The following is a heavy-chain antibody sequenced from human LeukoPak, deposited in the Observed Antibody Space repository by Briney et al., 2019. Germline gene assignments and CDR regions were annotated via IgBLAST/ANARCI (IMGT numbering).Heavy chain of an antibody. CDR1: GGSISSSSYY. Sequence: PSETLSLTCTVSGGSISSSSYYWGWIRQPPGKGLEWIGSIYYSGSTYYNPSLKSRVTISVDTSKNQFSLKLSSVTAADTAVYYCARGPGIAVAGDWFDPWGQGTLVTVSS. CDR2: IYYSGST. J-gene: IGHJ5*02. CDR3: ARGPGIAVAGDWFDP. D-gene: IGHD6-19*01. V-gene: IGHV4-39*07.